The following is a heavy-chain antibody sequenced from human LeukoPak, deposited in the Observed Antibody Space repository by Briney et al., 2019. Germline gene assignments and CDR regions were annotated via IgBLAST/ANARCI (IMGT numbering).Heavy chain of an antibody. CDR1: GGTFSSYA. Sequence: SVKVSCKASGGTFSSYAISWVRQAPGQGLEWMGRIIPILGIANYAQKFQGRVAITADKSTSTAYMELSSLRSEDTAVYYCARVVDDSRSDYFDYWGQGTLVTVSS. CDR3: ARVVDDSRSDYFDY. V-gene: IGHV1-69*04. J-gene: IGHJ4*02. D-gene: IGHD3-22*01. CDR2: IIPILGIA.